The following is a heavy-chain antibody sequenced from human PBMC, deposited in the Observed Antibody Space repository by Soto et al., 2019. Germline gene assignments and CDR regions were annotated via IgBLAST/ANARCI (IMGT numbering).Heavy chain of an antibody. V-gene: IGHV3-23*01. D-gene: IGHD2-15*01. Sequence: EVQLLESGGGLVQPGGSLRLSCAASGFTFSSYAMSWVRQAPGKGLEWVSAISGSGGSTYYADSVKGRFTISRDNSKNTLYLQMNSLRAEDTAVYYCAKSDVVVVVAATLGAHFDYWGQGTLVTVSS. CDR1: GFTFSSYA. CDR2: ISGSGGST. CDR3: AKSDVVVVVAATLGAHFDY. J-gene: IGHJ4*02.